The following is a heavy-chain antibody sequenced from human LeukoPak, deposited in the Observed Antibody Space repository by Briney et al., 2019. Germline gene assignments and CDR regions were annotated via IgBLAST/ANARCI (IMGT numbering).Heavy chain of an antibody. J-gene: IGHJ4*02. D-gene: IGHD4-17*01. Sequence: GGPLRLSCAASGFTFSSYSMNWVRQAPGKGLEWVSSISSSSSYIYYADSVKGRFTISRDNAKNSLYLQMNSLRAEDTAVYYCARDLMTTVTTVDYWGQGTLVTVSS. CDR2: ISSSSSYI. V-gene: IGHV3-21*01. CDR3: ARDLMTTVTTVDY. CDR1: GFTFSSYS.